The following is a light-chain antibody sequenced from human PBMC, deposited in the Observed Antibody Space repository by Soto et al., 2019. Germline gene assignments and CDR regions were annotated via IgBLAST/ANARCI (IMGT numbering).Light chain of an antibody. Sequence: QSALTQPPSASGSPGQSVTISCTGTSGDVGGYDFVSWYQQYPGKAPKLMIFEVRERPSGVPDRFSGSKSGNTASLTVSGLQADDEADYYCSSFADRNTWVFGGGTKLTVL. J-gene: IGLJ3*02. V-gene: IGLV2-8*01. CDR2: EVR. CDR3: SSFADRNTWV. CDR1: SGDVGGYDF.